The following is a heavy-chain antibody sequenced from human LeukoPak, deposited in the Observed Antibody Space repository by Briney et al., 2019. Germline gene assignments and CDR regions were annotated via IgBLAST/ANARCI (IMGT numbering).Heavy chain of an antibody. CDR2: INLAGSDK. D-gene: IGHD4-11*01. V-gene: IGHV3-7*01. Sequence: GGSLRLSCVVSGFTFSNYWLGWVRKGPGRGLEWVANINLAGSDKNYVDSVRGRFIISRDNAKSSLYLQMNSLSADDTAVYYCARPLRVTIGTYWGQGALVTVSS. CDR3: ARPLRVTIGTY. CDR1: GFTFSNYW. J-gene: IGHJ4*02.